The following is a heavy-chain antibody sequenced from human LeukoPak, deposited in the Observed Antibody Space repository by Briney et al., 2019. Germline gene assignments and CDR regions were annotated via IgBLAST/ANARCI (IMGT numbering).Heavy chain of an antibody. D-gene: IGHD3-10*01. V-gene: IGHV2-5*02. CDR2: IYWDDDK. Sequence: SGPTLVKPTQTLTLTCTFSGFSLSTSGVGVGWIRQPPGKALEWLALIYWDDDKRYSPSLKSRLTITKDTSKNQVVLTMTNMDPVDTATYYCAHFDGSGSYQHFDYWGQGTLVTVSS. CDR1: GFSLSTSGVG. J-gene: IGHJ4*02. CDR3: AHFDGSGSYQHFDY.